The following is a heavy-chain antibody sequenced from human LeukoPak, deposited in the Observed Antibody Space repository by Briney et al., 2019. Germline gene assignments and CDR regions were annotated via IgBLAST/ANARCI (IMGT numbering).Heavy chain of an antibody. D-gene: IGHD6-6*01. CDR2: IYYSGST. V-gene: IGHV4-59*08. J-gene: IGHJ6*02. Sequence: SETLSLTCIVSGGSISSYYWSWIRPPPGKGREGIGYIYYSGSTNYNPSLKSRVTISVDPSKNQFSLKLSSVTAADTAVYYCARQRVPDVWGQGTTVTVSS. CDR1: GGSISSYY. CDR3: ARQRVPDV.